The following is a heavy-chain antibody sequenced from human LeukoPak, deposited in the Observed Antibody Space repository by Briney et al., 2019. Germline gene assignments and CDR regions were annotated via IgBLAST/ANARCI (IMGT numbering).Heavy chain of an antibody. D-gene: IGHD6-13*01. V-gene: IGHV4-4*07. Sequence: PSETLSLTCTVSGGSISSYYWSWIRQPAGKGLEWIGRIYTSGSTNYNPSRKSRVTMSVDTSKNQFSLKLSSVTAADTAVYYCARDLRQQLVMAADNYYYYYMDVWGKGTTVTVSS. J-gene: IGHJ6*03. CDR1: GGSISSYY. CDR3: ARDLRQQLVMAADNYYYYYMDV. CDR2: IYTSGST.